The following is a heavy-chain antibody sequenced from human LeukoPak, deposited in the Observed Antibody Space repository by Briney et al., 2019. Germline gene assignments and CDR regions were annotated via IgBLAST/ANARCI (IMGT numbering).Heavy chain of an antibody. CDR1: GFTFGKYG. Sequence: GGSLRLSCAASGFTFGKYGMSWVRQAPGKGLERVSSISGSASRTDYAESVKGRFSISRDNSKNTLFLQMNSLRDDDTGVYYCAKERLVGGYYMTESDYWGQGTLVTVSS. J-gene: IGHJ4*02. V-gene: IGHV3-23*01. CDR3: AKERLVGGYYMTESDY. D-gene: IGHD3-22*01. CDR2: ISGSASRT.